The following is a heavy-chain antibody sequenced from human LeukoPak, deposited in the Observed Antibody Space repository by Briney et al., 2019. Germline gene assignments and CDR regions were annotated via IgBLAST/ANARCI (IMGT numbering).Heavy chain of an antibody. CDR1: GGSISSYY. D-gene: IGHD3-22*01. J-gene: IGHJ3*02. V-gene: IGHV4-59*12. CDR2: IYYSGST. CDR3: ARGPPMIVVVKAFDI. Sequence: PSETLSLTCTASGGSISSYYWSWIRPPPGKGLEGNGYIYYSGSTNYNPSLKSRVTISVDTSKNQFSLKLSSVTAADTAVYYCARGPPMIVVVKAFDIWGQGTMVSVSS.